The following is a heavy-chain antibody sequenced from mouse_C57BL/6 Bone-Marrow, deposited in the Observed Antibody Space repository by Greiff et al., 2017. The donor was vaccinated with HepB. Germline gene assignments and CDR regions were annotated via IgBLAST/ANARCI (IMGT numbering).Heavy chain of an antibody. CDR2: SRNKANDYTT. V-gene: IGHV7-1*01. CDR3: ARESYYGSSHWYFDV. J-gene: IGHJ1*03. CDR1: GFTFSDFY. Sequence: EVKLMESGGGLVQSGRSLRLSCATSGFTFSDFYMEWVRQAPGKGLEWIAASRNKANDYTTEYSASVKGRFIVSRDTSQSILYLQMNALRAEDTAIYYCARESYYGSSHWYFDVWGTGTTVTVSS. D-gene: IGHD1-1*01.